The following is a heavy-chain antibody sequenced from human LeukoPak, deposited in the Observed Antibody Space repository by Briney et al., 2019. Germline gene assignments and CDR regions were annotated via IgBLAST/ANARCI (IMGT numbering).Heavy chain of an antibody. Sequence: PSETLSLTCTVSGRSISSSSYYWGWIRQPPGKGLEWIGSIYYSGSTYYNPSLKSRVTISVDTSKNQFSLTLSSVTAADTAVYYCAMRPKNRAFDIWGQGTMVTVSS. V-gene: IGHV4-39*01. J-gene: IGHJ3*02. D-gene: IGHD2/OR15-2a*01. CDR2: IYYSGST. CDR1: GRSISSSSYY. CDR3: AMRPKNRAFDI.